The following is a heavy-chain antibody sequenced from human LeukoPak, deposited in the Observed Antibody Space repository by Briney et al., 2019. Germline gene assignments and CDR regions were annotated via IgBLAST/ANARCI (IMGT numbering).Heavy chain of an antibody. CDR1: GFTFSSYE. D-gene: IGHD6-19*01. CDR2: ISSSGNTV. V-gene: IGHV3-48*03. CDR3: ARGGAVAGVY. Sequence: GGSLRLSCAVSGFTFSSYEMNWVRQAPGKGLEWVSYISSSGNTVFYADPVKGRFTISRDNAKNSLNLQMNSLKGEDTAVYYCARGGAVAGVYWGQGTLVTVSS. J-gene: IGHJ4*02.